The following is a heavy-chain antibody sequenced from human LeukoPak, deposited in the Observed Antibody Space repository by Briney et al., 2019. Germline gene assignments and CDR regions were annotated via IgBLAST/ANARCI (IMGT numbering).Heavy chain of an antibody. D-gene: IGHD2-2*01. Sequence: SETLSLTCTVSGGSISSSSYYWGWIRQPPGKGLEWIGSIYYGGSTYYNPSLKSRVTISVDTSKNQFSLKLSSVTAADTAVYYCARHISSRYCSSTSCYYSWFDPWGQGTLVTVSS. V-gene: IGHV4-39*01. J-gene: IGHJ5*02. CDR3: ARHISSRYCSSTSCYYSWFDP. CDR2: IYYGGST. CDR1: GGSISSSSYY.